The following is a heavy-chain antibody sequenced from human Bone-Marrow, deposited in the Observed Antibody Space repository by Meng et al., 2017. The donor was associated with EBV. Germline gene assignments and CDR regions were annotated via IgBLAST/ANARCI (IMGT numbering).Heavy chain of an antibody. Sequence: VQSAAEVKKPGSSGKVSCKTSGGPFRNYAISWVRQAPGQGLEWLGGFLPTLGAPNYAQKFHGRVSITADESTSTHYMDLSSLRSEDTAMYYCASESGRGYTPDYWGQGTLVTVSS. CDR2: FLPTLGAP. CDR1: GGPFRNYA. D-gene: IGHD3-10*01. CDR3: ASESGRGYTPDY. J-gene: IGHJ4*02. V-gene: IGHV1-69*19.